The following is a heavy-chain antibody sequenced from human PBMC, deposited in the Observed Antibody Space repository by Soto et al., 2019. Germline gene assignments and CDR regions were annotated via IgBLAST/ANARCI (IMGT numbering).Heavy chain of an antibody. CDR3: ARGELTNYDY. V-gene: IGHV3-48*02. CDR2: SSSGTTI. D-gene: IGHD1-26*01. J-gene: IGHJ4*02. CDR1: GFTFSAHS. Sequence: EVQLVESGGGLVQPGGSLRLSCTGSGFTFSAHSMNWVRQAPGKGLEWVSYSSSGTTIFYADSVKGRFTVSRDNARNSLHLQMNGLTDEDSAMYFCARGELTNYDYWGQGTLVTVSS.